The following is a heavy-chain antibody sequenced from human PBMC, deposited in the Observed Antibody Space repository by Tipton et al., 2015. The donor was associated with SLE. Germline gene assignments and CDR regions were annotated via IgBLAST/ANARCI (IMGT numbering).Heavy chain of an antibody. V-gene: IGHV4-61*02. D-gene: IGHD1-7*01. CDR2: LYTTGST. J-gene: IGHJ4*02. Sequence: TLSLTCTVSGGSITTGSYYWSWIRQPAGKGLEWIGRLYTTGSTYYNPSLKSRVSMSVDTSKNQFSLKLTSVTAADTAVYYCAKKKGGTMEDYWGQGTLVTVSS. CDR3: AKKKGGTMEDY. CDR1: GGSITTGSYY.